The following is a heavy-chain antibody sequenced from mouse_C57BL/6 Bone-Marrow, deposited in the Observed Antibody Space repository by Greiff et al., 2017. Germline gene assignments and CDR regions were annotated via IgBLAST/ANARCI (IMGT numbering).Heavy chain of an antibody. CDR1: GYTFTSYW. Sequence: VQLQQSGAELAKPGASVKLSCKASGYTFTSYWMHWVNQRPGQGLEWIGYINPSSGYTKYNQKFKDKATLTADKSSSTAYMQLSSLTYEDCAVYYCARDYYGSSYDFDYWGQGTTLTVSS. J-gene: IGHJ2*01. V-gene: IGHV1-7*01. CDR3: ARDYYGSSYDFDY. CDR2: INPSSGYT. D-gene: IGHD1-1*01.